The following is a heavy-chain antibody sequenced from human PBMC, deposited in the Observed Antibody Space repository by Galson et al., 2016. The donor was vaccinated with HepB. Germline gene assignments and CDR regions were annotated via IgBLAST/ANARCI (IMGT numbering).Heavy chain of an antibody. CDR1: GFTFSSYW. CDR2: INSDGSST. J-gene: IGHJ3*02. D-gene: IGHD3-22*01. Sequence: SLRLSCAAPGFTFSSYWMHWVRQAPGKGLVWVSRINSDGSSTSYADSVKGRFTISRDNAKNTLYLQMNSLRAEDTAVYYCASGVVVVTYRNDAFDIWGQGTMVTVSS. V-gene: IGHV3-74*01. CDR3: ASGVVVVTYRNDAFDI.